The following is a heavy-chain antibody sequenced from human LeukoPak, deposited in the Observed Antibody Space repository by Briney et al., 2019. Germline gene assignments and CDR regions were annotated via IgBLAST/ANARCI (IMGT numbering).Heavy chain of an antibody. D-gene: IGHD6-6*01. J-gene: IGHJ6*02. CDR3: TSSDYDSYAMDD. Sequence: SETLSLTCTVSGGSISIYYWSWIRQPPGKGLEWIGSIYYSGSTNYNPSLRSRVTISIDTSKKQFTLKLTSVTAADTAMYYCTSSDYDSYAMDDWGQGTTVIVSS. V-gene: IGHV4-59*08. CDR1: GGSISIYY. CDR2: IYYSGST.